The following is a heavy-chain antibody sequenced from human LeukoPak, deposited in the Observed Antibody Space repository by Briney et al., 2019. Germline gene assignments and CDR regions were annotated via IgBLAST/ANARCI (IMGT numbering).Heavy chain of an antibody. V-gene: IGHV3-23*01. J-gene: IGHJ4*02. CDR2: IGGSGDKT. CDR3: ANAAFYYTSGTYV. Sequence: PGGSLRLSCAASGFTFSNYAMSCVRRAPGKGLEWVSSIGGSGDKTYYADSVKGRFTISRDNSKNTLYLQMNSLRAEDTAIYYCANAAFYYTSGTYVWGQGTLVTVSS. CDR1: GFTFSNYA. D-gene: IGHD3-10*01.